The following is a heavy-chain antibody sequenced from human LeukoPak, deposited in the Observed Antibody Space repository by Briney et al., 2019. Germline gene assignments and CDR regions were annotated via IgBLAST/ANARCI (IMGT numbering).Heavy chain of an antibody. D-gene: IGHD6-6*01. CDR1: GGSISSSSYY. CDR3: ARDRPLYGMDV. J-gene: IGHJ6*02. V-gene: IGHV4-39*07. Sequence: SETLSLTCTVSGGSISSSSYYWGWIRQPPGKGLEWIGSIYYSGSTYYNPSLRSRVTISEDTSKNQFSLKLTSVIAADTAVYYCARDRPLYGMDVWGQGTTVTVSS. CDR2: IYYSGST.